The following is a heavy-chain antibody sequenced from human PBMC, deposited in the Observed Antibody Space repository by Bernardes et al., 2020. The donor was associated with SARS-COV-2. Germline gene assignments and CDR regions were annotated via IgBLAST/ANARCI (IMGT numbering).Heavy chain of an antibody. J-gene: IGHJ4*02. V-gene: IGHV4-39*01. D-gene: IGHD2-15*01. Sequence: ETLSLTCTISGGSITSKTYYWGWIRQSPGKGLEWIGSIYYSGSTYYNTSLKSRVTISVDTSRNQFSLKLTSVTAADTAVYYCARLGFCSGGTCYSEFDYWGQGTLVTVSS. CDR1: GGSITSKTYY. CDR3: ARLGFCSGGTCYSEFDY. CDR2: IYYSGST.